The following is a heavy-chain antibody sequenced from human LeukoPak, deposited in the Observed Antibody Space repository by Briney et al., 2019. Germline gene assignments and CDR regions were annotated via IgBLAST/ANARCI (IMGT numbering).Heavy chain of an antibody. J-gene: IGHJ4*02. Sequence: GGSLRLSCAASGFTFSSYSMSWVRQAPGKGLEWVSSITTSSTYISYADSVKGRFTISRDNAKDSLYLQMNSLRAEDTAVYYCARGKYSSGWFDYWGQGTLVTVSS. CDR3: ARGKYSSGWFDY. CDR2: ITTSSTYI. D-gene: IGHD6-19*01. V-gene: IGHV3-21*01. CDR1: GFTFSSYS.